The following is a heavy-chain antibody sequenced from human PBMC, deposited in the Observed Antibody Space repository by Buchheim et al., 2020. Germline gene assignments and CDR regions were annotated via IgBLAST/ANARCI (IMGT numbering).Heavy chain of an antibody. D-gene: IGHD3-10*01. J-gene: IGHJ6*02. CDR1: GFTFSSYG. CDR3: ARSMVRGPSRLHYYGMDV. V-gene: IGHV3-33*01. Sequence: QVQLVESGGGVVQPGRSLRLSCAASGFTFSSYGMHWVRQAPGKGLEWVAVIWYDGSNKYYADSVKGRFTISRDNSKNPVYLQMNSLRAEDTAVYYCARSMVRGPSRLHYYGMDVWGQGTT. CDR2: IWYDGSNK.